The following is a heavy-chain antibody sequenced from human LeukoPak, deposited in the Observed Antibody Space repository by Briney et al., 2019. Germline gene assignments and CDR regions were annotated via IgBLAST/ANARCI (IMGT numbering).Heavy chain of an antibody. Sequence: SETLSLTCTVSGGSISSSSYYWGWIRQPPGKGREWMGSIYYSGCAYYNPSLKSRVTISVDTSKTQSSLKLSSVTAADTAVYYCARPPRYCSGGSCYSGGSDYWGQGTLVTVSS. CDR2: IYYSGCA. D-gene: IGHD2-15*01. J-gene: IGHJ4*02. V-gene: IGHV4-39*01. CDR1: GGSISSSSYY. CDR3: ARPPRYCSGGSCYSGGSDY.